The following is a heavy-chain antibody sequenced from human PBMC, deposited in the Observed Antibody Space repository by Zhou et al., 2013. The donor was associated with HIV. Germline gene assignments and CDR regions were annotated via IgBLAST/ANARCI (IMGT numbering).Heavy chain of an antibody. CDR3: ARLPSEMATIDY. CDR1: GGSINNYY. CDR2: IYTSGST. V-gene: IGHV4-4*07. D-gene: IGHD5-12*01. Sequence: QVQLQESGPGLVKPLETLSLTCTVSGGSINNYYWSWIRQPAGKGLEWIGRIYTSGSTNYNPSLRSRVTMSVDTSRNQFSLKMNSVTAADTAVYYCARLPSEMATIDYWGQGTLVTVSS. J-gene: IGHJ4*02.